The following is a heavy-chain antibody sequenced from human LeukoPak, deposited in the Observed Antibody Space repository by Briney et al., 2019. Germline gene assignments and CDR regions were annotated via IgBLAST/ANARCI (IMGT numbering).Heavy chain of an antibody. D-gene: IGHD2-2*01. CDR1: GGTFSSYA. J-gene: IGHJ5*02. CDR3: ASSYCSSTSCYGWFDP. Sequence: ASVKVSCKASGGTFSSYAISWVRQAPGQGLEWMGGIIPIFGTANYAQKFQGRVTITADESTSTAYMELSSLRSEDTAVYYCASSYCSSTSCYGWFDPWGQGTLVTVSS. CDR2: IIPIFGTA. V-gene: IGHV1-69*13.